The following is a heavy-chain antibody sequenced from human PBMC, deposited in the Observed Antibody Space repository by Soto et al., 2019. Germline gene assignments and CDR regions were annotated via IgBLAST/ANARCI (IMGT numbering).Heavy chain of an antibody. V-gene: IGHV3-23*01. D-gene: IGHD3-22*01. CDR1: GFTFSSYA. Sequence: GGSLRLSCAASGFTFSSYAMSWVRQAPGKGLEWVSVISGSGDSAYYVDSVKGRFTVSRDNSKNTLYLQMNSLRAEDTAVYYCAKSRTATFGVMTWYYWGQGTLVTVSS. CDR2: ISGSGDSA. CDR3: AKSRTATFGVMTWYY. J-gene: IGHJ4*02.